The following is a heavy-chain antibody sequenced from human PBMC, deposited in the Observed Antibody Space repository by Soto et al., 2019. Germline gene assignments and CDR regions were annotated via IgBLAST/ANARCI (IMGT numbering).Heavy chain of an antibody. V-gene: IGHV4-30-2*01. D-gene: IGHD6-19*01. CDR2: IYHSGST. CDR1: GGSISSGGYS. CDR3: ARAGGLGAVAVDY. Sequence: QLQLQESGSGLVKPSQTLSLTCAVSGGSISSGGYSWSWIRQPPGKGLEWIGYIYHSGSTYYNPSPKSRVTLSVERSKSHFSLKLSSVTAADTAVYYCARAGGLGAVAVDYWGQGTLVTVSS. J-gene: IGHJ4*02.